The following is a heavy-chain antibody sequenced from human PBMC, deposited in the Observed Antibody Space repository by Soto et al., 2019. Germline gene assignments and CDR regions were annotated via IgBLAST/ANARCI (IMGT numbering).Heavy chain of an antibody. CDR3: ANGAGVHYDFWSGLGY. CDR1: GFTFSSYA. Sequence: PGGSLRLSCAASGFTFSSYAMSWVRQAPGKGLEWVSAISGSGGSTYYADSVKGRFTISRDNSKNTLYLQMNSLRAEDTAVYYCANGAGVHYDFWSGLGYWGQGTLVTVSS. D-gene: IGHD3-3*01. CDR2: ISGSGGST. J-gene: IGHJ4*02. V-gene: IGHV3-23*01.